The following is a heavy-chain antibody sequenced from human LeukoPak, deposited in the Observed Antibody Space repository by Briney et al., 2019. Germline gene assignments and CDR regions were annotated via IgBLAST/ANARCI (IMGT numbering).Heavy chain of an antibody. Sequence: GGSLRLSCAASGFTFSSYWMSWVRQAPGKGLEWVANIKQDGSEKYYVDSVKGRFTISRDNAKNSLYLQMNSLRAEDTAVYSCARMHGGDSSSWPWNFDYWGQGTLVTVSS. CDR1: GFTFSSYW. V-gene: IGHV3-7*01. J-gene: IGHJ4*02. CDR2: IKQDGSEK. CDR3: ARMHGGDSSSWPWNFDY. D-gene: IGHD6-13*01.